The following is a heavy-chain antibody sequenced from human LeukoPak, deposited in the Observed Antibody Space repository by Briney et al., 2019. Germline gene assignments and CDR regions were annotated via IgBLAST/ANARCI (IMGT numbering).Heavy chain of an antibody. CDR3: ARRGVGATSGSLDY. CDR1: GFTFSSYS. CDR2: ISSSSSTI. V-gene: IGHV3-48*01. D-gene: IGHD1-26*01. Sequence: GGSLRLSCAASGFTFSSYSMNWVRQAPGKGLEGVSYISSSSSTIYYADSVKGRFTISSANAKNSLYLQMNSLRAEDTAVYYCARRGVGATSGSLDYWGQGTLVTVSS. J-gene: IGHJ4*02.